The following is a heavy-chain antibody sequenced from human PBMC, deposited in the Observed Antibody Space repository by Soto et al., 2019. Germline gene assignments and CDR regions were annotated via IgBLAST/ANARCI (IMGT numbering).Heavy chain of an antibody. V-gene: IGHV3-11*01. CDR1: GFTFSNYY. CDR3: ARSYSSGWEFDY. D-gene: IGHD6-19*01. CDR2: ISSTGRTI. J-gene: IGHJ4*02. Sequence: GGSLRLSCGASGFTFSNYYMSWIRQAPGEGLEWVSYISSTGRTIYCADSVKGRFTVSRDNAQNSLSLKLNSLRVEDTAVYYCARSYSSGWEFDYWGQGTQVTVSS.